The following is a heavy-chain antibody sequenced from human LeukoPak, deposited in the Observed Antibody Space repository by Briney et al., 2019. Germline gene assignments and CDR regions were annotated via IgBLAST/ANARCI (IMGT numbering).Heavy chain of an antibody. V-gene: IGHV4-39*01. CDR2: NYYSGST. CDR1: GGSISSSSHY. J-gene: IGHJ4*02. CDR3: ARIQLWSPIQAHFDY. D-gene: IGHD5-18*01. Sequence: SETLSLTCTVSGGSISSSSHYWGWIRQPPGKGLEWIGSNYYSGSTYYNPSLKSRVTISVDTSKNQFSLKLSSVTAADTAVYYCARIQLWSPIQAHFDYWGQGTLVTVSS.